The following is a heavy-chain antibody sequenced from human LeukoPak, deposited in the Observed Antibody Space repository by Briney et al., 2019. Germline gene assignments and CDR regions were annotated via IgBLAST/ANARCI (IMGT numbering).Heavy chain of an antibody. Sequence: GGSLRLSCTVSGFTVSSNSMSWVRQAPGKGLEWVSFIYTTGNTHNSDSVKGRFTISRDSSKNTLYLQMNSLRAEDTAVYYCAKGITMIVVSGAFDIWGQGTMVTVSS. CDR1: GFTVSSNS. D-gene: IGHD3-22*01. CDR3: AKGITMIVVSGAFDI. V-gene: IGHV3-53*01. J-gene: IGHJ3*02. CDR2: IYTTGNT.